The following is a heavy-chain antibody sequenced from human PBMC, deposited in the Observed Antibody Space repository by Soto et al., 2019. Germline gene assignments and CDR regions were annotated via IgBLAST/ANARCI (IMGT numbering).Heavy chain of an antibody. CDR1: GGSINTGSHY. CDR2: IYYTGST. D-gene: IGHD2-15*01. J-gene: IGHJ5*02. Sequence: SETLSLTCTVSGGSINTGSHYWAWIRQPPGKGLEWIDHIYYTGSTDYSPSLKSRGTISVDSSQSQFSLELNSMTAADTAIYYCARDSRRFCSGVSCPRWFDPWGQGILVTVSS. CDR3: ARDSRRFCSGVSCPRWFDP. V-gene: IGHV4-61*01.